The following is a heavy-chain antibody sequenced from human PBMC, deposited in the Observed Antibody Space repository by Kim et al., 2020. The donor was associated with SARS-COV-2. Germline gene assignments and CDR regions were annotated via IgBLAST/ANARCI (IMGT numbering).Heavy chain of an antibody. V-gene: IGHV1-69*10. CDR2: ITPMLDVA. CDR1: GGIFTNYP. CDR3: ARRCHGLSCPKGVSLDS. Sequence: SVKVSCKASGGIFTNYPISWLRRAPGQGLEWMGRITPMLDVANYAQRFQGRVTITADKSTSTAYMELGSLTSDDTAVYYCARRCHGLSCPKGVSLDSWGQGTLVTVS. D-gene: IGHD2-8*01. J-gene: IGHJ4*02.